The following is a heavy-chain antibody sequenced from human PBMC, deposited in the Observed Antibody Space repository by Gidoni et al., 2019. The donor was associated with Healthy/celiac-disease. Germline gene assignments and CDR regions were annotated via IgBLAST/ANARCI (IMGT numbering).Heavy chain of an antibody. CDR3: AMGGRYCSSTSCYKDY. CDR2: MTPNSGNT. CDR1: GYTFTSYG. Sequence: QVQLVQSGAEVKKPGASVKVSCKASGYTFTSYGINWVRQATGQGLEGMGWMTPNSGNTGYAQKFQGRVTMTRNTSISTAYMELSSLRSEDTAVYYCAMGGRYCSSTSCYKDYWGQGTLVTVSS. V-gene: IGHV1-8*01. D-gene: IGHD2-2*02. J-gene: IGHJ4*02.